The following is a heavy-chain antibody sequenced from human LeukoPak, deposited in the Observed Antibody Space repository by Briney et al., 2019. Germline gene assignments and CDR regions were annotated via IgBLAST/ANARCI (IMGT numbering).Heavy chain of an antibody. Sequence: ASVKVSCKASGYTFTSYDINWVRQATGQGLEWMGWMNPNSGNTGYAQKFQGRVTMTRNTSISTAYMELSSLRSEDTAVYYCARALNDQLYGAFDPWGQGTLVTVSS. J-gene: IGHJ5*02. CDR1: GYTFTSYD. CDR3: ARALNDQLYGAFDP. D-gene: IGHD3-16*02. V-gene: IGHV1-8*01. CDR2: MNPNSGNT.